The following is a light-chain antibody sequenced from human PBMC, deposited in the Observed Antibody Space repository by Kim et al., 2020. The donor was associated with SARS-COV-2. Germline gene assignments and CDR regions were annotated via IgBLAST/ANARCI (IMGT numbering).Light chain of an antibody. CDR2: EDS. CDR3: QSYDSRFWV. Sequence: LTQPHSMSESPGRTVTISCTRSSGGIASNHVQWYQQRPGSAPTTVIYEDSLRASGVPDRFSGSIDSSSNSASLTISGLKTEDEADYYCQSYDSRFWVFGGGTQLTVL. CDR1: SGGIASNH. V-gene: IGLV6-57*03. J-gene: IGLJ3*02.